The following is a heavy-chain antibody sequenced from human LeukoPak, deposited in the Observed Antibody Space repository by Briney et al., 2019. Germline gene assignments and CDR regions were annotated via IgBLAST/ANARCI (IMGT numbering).Heavy chain of an antibody. V-gene: IGHV4-34*01. D-gene: IGHD2-2*01. CDR1: GGSFSGYY. CDR3: ARLALGYCSSTSCYAYYYYYMDV. J-gene: IGHJ6*03. Sequence: PSETLSLTCAVYGGSFSGYYWSWIRQPPGKGLEWIGEINHSGSTNYNPSLKSRVTISVDTSKNQFSLKLSSVTAADAAVYYCARLALGYCSSTSCYAYYYYYMDVWGKGTTVTISS. CDR2: INHSGST.